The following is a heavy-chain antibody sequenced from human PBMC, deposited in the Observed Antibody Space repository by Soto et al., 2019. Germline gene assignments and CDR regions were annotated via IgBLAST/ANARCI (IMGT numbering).Heavy chain of an antibody. CDR3: ASGIQLWLRRIKTGYSG. J-gene: IGHJ4*02. CDR2: IIPMFGTA. Sequence: QVQLVQSGAEVKKPESSVKVSCKAPGGTFSTYAISWVRQAPGQGLEWMGGIIPMFGTANYAQRFQDRVTLTADEATNTVYMELSSRRSEDTAVYFCASGIQLWLRRIKTGYSGWGKGTLVTVSS. CDR1: GGTFSTYA. V-gene: IGHV1-69*12. D-gene: IGHD5-18*01.